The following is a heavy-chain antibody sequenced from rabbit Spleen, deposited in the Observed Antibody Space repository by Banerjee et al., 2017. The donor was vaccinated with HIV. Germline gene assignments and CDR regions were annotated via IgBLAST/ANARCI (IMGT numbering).Heavy chain of an antibody. D-gene: IGHD8-1*01. CDR3: ARDTGSSFSTYGMDL. Sequence: QSLQESGGGLVKPGGTLTLTCKASGFSLSNNYYMCWVRQAPGKGLEWIACIYTGIGSTDYARWVNGRFTISKTSSTTETLQMPSLTAADMATYFCARDTGSSFSTYGMDLWGQGTLVTVS. V-gene: IGHV1S40*01. CDR2: IYTGIGST. J-gene: IGHJ6*01. CDR1: GFSLSNNYY.